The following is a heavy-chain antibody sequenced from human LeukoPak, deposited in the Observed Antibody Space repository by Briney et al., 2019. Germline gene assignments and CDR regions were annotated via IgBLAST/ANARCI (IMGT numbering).Heavy chain of an antibody. Sequence: GGSLRLSCAASGFTFDDYGMSWVRQARGKGLEWVSGINWNGGSTGYADSVKGRFTISRDNSKNTLYLQMNSLRAEDTAVYYCARGRGYSQSNWVDPWGQGTMVTVSA. J-gene: IGHJ5*02. CDR1: GFTFDDYG. CDR3: ARGRGYSQSNWVDP. V-gene: IGHV3-20*04. CDR2: INWNGGST. D-gene: IGHD5-18*01.